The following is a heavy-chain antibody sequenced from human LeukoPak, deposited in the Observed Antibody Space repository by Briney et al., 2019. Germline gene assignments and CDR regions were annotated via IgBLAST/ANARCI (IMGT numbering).Heavy chain of an antibody. J-gene: IGHJ1*01. CDR1: GGSISNW. D-gene: IGHD5-24*01. Sequence: SETLSLTCAVSGGSISNWWSWVRQPPGKGLEWIGEIFQSGRTNYNSSLKSRVFISVDNSKNQFSLNLRSVTAADTAVYYCARHMEMTGTRGFPDWGQGTLVTVSS. CDR2: IFQSGRT. V-gene: IGHV4-4*02. CDR3: ARHMEMTGTRGFPD.